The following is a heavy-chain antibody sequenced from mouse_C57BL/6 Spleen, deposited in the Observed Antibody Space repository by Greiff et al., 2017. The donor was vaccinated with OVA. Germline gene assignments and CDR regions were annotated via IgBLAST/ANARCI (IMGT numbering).Heavy chain of an antibody. CDR3: ARQDYGSSNRAMDY. V-gene: IGHV1-69*01. CDR1: GYTFTSYW. J-gene: IGHJ4*01. D-gene: IGHD1-1*01. Sequence: VQLQQPGAELVMPGASVKLSCKASGYTFTSYWMHWVKQRPGQGLEWIGEIDPSDSYTNYNQKFKGKSTLTVDKSSSTAYMQLSSLTSEDSAVYYCARQDYGSSNRAMDYWGQGTSVTVSS. CDR2: IDPSDSYT.